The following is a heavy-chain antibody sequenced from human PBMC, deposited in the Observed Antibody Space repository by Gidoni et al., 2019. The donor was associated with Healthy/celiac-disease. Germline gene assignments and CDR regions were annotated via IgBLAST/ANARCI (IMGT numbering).Heavy chain of an antibody. D-gene: IGHD5-18*01. Sequence: QVQLVQSGAEVKKPGASVKVSCKASGYTFTSYDINWVRQATGQGLEWMGWMNPNSGNTGYAKKFQGRVNMTRNTSISTAYMELSSLRSEDTAVYYCARNFRHSPGYSYGTILGYWGQGTLVTVSS. CDR2: MNPNSGNT. CDR3: ARNFRHSPGYSYGTILGY. V-gene: IGHV1-8*01. CDR1: GYTFTSYD. J-gene: IGHJ4*02.